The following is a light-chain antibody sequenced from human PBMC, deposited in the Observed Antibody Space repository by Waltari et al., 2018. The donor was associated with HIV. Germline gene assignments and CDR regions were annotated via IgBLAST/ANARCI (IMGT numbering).Light chain of an antibody. V-gene: IGKV1-5*03. Sequence: DIQTTQSPSSLSASVGDRVTITCRASESVSSSLALYQQKPGKAPNLLIYRASTFESGVPSRFSGSGSGTEFTLTISSLQPDDFATYYCQQYISYPFTFGGGTKVEIK. CDR3: QQYISYPFT. CDR2: RAS. CDR1: ESVSSS. J-gene: IGKJ4*01.